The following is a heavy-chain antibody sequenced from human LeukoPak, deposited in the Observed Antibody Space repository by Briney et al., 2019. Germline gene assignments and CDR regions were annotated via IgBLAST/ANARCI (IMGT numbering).Heavy chain of an antibody. CDR3: ARGTGFGGSYSSRPFDY. V-gene: IGHV4-34*01. CDR2: INHSGST. CDR1: GGSFSGYY. Sequence: KSSETLSLTCAVYGGSFSGYYWSWIRQPPGKGLEWIGEINHSGSTNYNPSLKSRVTISVDTSKNQFSLKLSSVTAADTAVYYCARGTGFGGSYSSRPFDYWGQGTLVTVSS. J-gene: IGHJ4*02. D-gene: IGHD1-26*01.